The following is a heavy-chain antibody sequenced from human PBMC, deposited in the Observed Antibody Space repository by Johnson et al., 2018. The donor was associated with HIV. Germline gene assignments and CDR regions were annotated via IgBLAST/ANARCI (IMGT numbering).Heavy chain of an antibody. V-gene: IGHV3-15*01. CDR3: TTEGDAFDI. Sequence: VQLVESGGGVVQPGRSLRLSCAASGFTFDDHGMSWVRQAPGKGLEWVGRLKSRADGGTTDYAVSVKDRFTILRDDSKNTLYLQMSSLRTEDAGVYYCTTEGDAFDIWGQGTMVTVSS. CDR1: GFTFDDHG. CDR2: LKSRADGGTT. J-gene: IGHJ3*02.